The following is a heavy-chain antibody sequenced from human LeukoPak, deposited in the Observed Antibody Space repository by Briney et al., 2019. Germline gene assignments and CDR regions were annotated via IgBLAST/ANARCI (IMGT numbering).Heavy chain of an antibody. D-gene: IGHD2-21*02. CDR3: VRVGWGLLRGHDAPDI. Sequence: SETLSLTCTVSGYSISNDYYWGWIRQPPGKGLEWIGSMYYSGSTYYNPSLKSRVTISVDTFKNQLSLKLSSVTAADTAVYYCVRVGWGLLRGHDAPDIWGQGTMVTVSS. CDR1: GYSISNDYY. J-gene: IGHJ3*02. V-gene: IGHV4-38-2*02. CDR2: MYYSGST.